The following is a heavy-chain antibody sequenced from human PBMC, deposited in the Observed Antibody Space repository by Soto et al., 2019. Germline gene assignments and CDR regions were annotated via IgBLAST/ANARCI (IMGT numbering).Heavy chain of an antibody. D-gene: IGHD6-19*01. Sequence: GGSLGLSCTTSGFTFSTYGMHWVRQAPGKGLEWVATIWYHGNAYYYTDSIKGRFAVSRDNSKNTVFLQMSTLRAEDTAIYYCAKDTVRGSGWWGQGTLVTVAS. CDR2: IWYHGNAY. CDR1: GFTFSTYG. J-gene: IGHJ4*02. V-gene: IGHV3-33*06. CDR3: AKDTVRGSGW.